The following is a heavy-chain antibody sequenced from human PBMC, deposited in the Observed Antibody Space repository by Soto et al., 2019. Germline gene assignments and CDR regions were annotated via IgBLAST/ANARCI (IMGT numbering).Heavy chain of an antibody. Sequence: PGGSLRLSCAASGFTFSSYGMHWVRQAPGKGLEWVAVISYDGSNKYYADSVKGRFTISRDNSKNTLYLQMNSLRAEDTAVYYCAKGSGDYWGPATLVTVSS. V-gene: IGHV3-30*18. J-gene: IGHJ4*02. CDR1: GFTFSSYG. CDR2: ISYDGSNK. CDR3: AKGSGDY.